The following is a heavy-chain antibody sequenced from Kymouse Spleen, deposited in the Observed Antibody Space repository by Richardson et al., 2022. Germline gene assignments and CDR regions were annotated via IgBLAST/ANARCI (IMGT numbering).Heavy chain of an antibody. Sequence: EVQLVESGGGLVKPGGSLRLSCAASGFTFSNAWMSWVRQAPGKGLEWVGRIKSKTDGGTTDYAAPVKGRFTISRDDSKNTLYLQMNSLKTEDTAVYYCTTASWNYEDYFDYWGQGTLVTVSS. CDR2: IKSKTDGGTT. J-gene: IGHJ4*02. CDR1: GFTFSNAW. CDR3: TTASWNYEDYFDY. D-gene: IGHD1-7*01. V-gene: IGHV3-15*01.